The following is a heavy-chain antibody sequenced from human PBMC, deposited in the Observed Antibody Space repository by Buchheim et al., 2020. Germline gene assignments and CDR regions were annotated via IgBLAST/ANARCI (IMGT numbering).Heavy chain of an antibody. Sequence: QVQLVESGGGVVQPGRSLRLSCAASGFTFSSYGMHWVRQAPGKGLEWVAVISYDGSNKYYADSVKGRFTISRDNSKNTLYLQMNSLRAEDTAVYYCAKAGYSSSWPNMDVWGQGTT. J-gene: IGHJ6*02. V-gene: IGHV3-30*18. CDR2: ISYDGSNK. CDR1: GFTFSSYG. D-gene: IGHD6-13*01. CDR3: AKAGYSSSWPNMDV.